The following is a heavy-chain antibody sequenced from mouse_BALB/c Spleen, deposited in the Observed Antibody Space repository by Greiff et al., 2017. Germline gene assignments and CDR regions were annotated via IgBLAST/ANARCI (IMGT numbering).Heavy chain of an antibody. V-gene: IGHV14-3*02. CDR1: GFNIKDTY. CDR3: ARSDYYGSSPFAY. Sequence: VQLKQSGAELVKPGASVKLSCTASGFNIKDTYMHWVKQRPEQGLEWIGRIDPANGNTKYDPKFQGKATITADTSSNTAYLQLSSLTSEDTAVYYCARSDYYGSSPFAYWGQGTLVTVSA. CDR2: IDPANGNT. D-gene: IGHD1-1*01. J-gene: IGHJ3*01.